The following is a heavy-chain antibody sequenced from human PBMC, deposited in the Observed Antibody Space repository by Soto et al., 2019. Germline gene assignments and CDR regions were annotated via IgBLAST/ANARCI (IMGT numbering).Heavy chain of an antibody. CDR1: GYTFTTYP. J-gene: IGHJ1*01. CDR3: TSDSRYSKEMSTN. CDR2: INAGNDNT. D-gene: IGHD3-9*01. Sequence: GGAVKVSRKASGYTFTTYPIPWVRQAPGQSLDWMGWINAGNDNTKYSEKFQGRVTVTTDAYASTAYMERRGVRCEDTAVGYCTSDSRYSKEMSTNWGQGALVNVST. V-gene: IGHV1-3*01.